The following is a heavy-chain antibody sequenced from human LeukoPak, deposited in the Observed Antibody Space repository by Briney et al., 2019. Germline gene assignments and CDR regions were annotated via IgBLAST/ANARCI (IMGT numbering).Heavy chain of an antibody. D-gene: IGHD3-10*01. J-gene: IGHJ4*02. Sequence: GGSLRLSCAASGFTFSSYAMSWVRQAPGRGLEWVSAISGSGGSTYYADSVKGRFTISRDNSKNTLYLQMNSLRAEDTAVYYCAKDRGVQDAVLALDYWGQGTLVTVSS. V-gene: IGHV3-23*01. CDR3: AKDRGVQDAVLALDY. CDR1: GFTFSSYA. CDR2: ISGSGGST.